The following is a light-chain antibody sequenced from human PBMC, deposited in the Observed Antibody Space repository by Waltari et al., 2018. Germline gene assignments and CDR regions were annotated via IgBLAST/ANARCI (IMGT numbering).Light chain of an antibody. J-gene: IGKJ1*01. CDR3: QQYLSTPPT. CDR2: WAS. CDR1: QSVLYSSNNKNY. V-gene: IGKV4-1*01. Sequence: DIVMTQSPDSLDVSLGERATINCKSSQSVLYSSNNKNYLAWYQQNPGQPPKLLIYWASTRESGVPDRFSGSGSGTDFTLTISSLQAEDVAVYYCQQYLSTPPTFGQGTKVEIK.